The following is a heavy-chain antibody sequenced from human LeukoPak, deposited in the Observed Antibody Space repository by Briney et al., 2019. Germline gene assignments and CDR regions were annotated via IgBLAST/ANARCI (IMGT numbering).Heavy chain of an antibody. J-gene: IGHJ4*02. D-gene: IGHD2-21*02. CDR2: IGGSGGTT. CDR3: ARMSAYCGGDCYSDY. CDR1: GFTFSSYA. V-gene: IGHV3-23*01. Sequence: PGGSLRLSCAASGFTFSSYAMSWVRQAPGKGLEWVSSIGGSGGTTYYADSVKGRFTISRDNSKNTLYLQMNSLRAEDTAVYYCARMSAYCGGDCYSDYWGQGTLVTVSS.